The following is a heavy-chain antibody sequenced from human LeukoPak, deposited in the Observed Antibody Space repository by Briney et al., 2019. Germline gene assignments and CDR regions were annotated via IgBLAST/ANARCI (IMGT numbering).Heavy chain of an antibody. Sequence: GASVKVSCRASGYKFTDYYMHWVRQAPGQGLEWMGWINPNGGNTKYAQKFQGRVTMTRDTSISTGYMEVSRLTSDDTAVYYCPRDVTRGGHRWGQGTLVTVSS. CDR3: PRDVTRGGHR. CDR2: INPNGGNT. V-gene: IGHV1-2*02. J-gene: IGHJ4*02. CDR1: GYKFTDYY. D-gene: IGHD3-16*01.